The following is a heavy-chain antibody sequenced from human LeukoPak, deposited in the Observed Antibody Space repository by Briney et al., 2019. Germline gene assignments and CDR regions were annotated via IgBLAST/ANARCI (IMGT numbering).Heavy chain of an antibody. CDR3: ARAITVLRYFDWSSSRYFDY. J-gene: IGHJ4*02. Sequence: GRSLRLSCAASGFTFSSYAMHWVRQAPGKGLEWVAVISYDGSNKYYADSVKGRFTISRDNSKNTLYLQMNSLRAEDMAVYYCARAITVLRYFDWSSSRYFDYWGQGTLVTVSS. V-gene: IGHV3-30-3*01. D-gene: IGHD3-9*01. CDR1: GFTFSSYA. CDR2: ISYDGSNK.